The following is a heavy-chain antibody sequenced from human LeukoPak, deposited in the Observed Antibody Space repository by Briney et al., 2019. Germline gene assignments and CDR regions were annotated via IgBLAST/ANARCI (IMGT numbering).Heavy chain of an antibody. Sequence: SETLSLTCTVSGGSISSSSYYWGWIRQPPGKGLEWIGSTYYSGSTYYNPSLKSRVTISVDTSKNQFSLKLSSVTAADTAVYYCATLSRGGILYSTWGQGTLVTVSS. J-gene: IGHJ5*02. CDR1: GGSISSSSYY. V-gene: IGHV4-39*01. D-gene: IGHD2-8*01. CDR2: TYYSGST. CDR3: ATLSRGGILYST.